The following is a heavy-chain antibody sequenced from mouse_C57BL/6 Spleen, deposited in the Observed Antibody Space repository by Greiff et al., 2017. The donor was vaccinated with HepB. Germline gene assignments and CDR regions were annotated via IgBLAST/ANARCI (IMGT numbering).Heavy chain of an antibody. V-gene: IGHV1-69*01. J-gene: IGHJ2*01. CDR1: GYTFTSYW. D-gene: IGHD1-1*01. CDR2: IDPSDSYT. CDR3: ARVNYYGSKYYFDY. Sequence: QVQLQQPGAELVMPGASVKLSCKASGYTFTSYWMHWVKQRPGQGLEWIGEIDPSDSYTNYNQKFKGKSTLTVDKSSSTAYMQLSSLTSEDSAVYYCARVNYYGSKYYFDYWGQGTTLTVSP.